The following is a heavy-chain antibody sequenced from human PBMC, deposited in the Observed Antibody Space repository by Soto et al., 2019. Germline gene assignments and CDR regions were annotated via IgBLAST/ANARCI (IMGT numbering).Heavy chain of an antibody. J-gene: IGHJ5*02. CDR2: IYYSGST. CDR1: GGSINSGGYY. D-gene: IGHD3-10*01. Sequence: QVQLQESGPGLVKPSQTLSLICTVSGGSINSGGYYWSWIRQHPGKGLEWIAYIYYSGSTYYNPSLKSRVTISVDTSANQFSLKLSSVTAADTAVYYCARGRNVLISFGELSAWFDPWGQGTLVTVSS. CDR3: ARGRNVLISFGELSAWFDP. V-gene: IGHV4-31*03.